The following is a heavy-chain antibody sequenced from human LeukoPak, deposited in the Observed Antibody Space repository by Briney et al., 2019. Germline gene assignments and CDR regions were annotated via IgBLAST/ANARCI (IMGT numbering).Heavy chain of an antibody. CDR2: INWNGGST. V-gene: IGHV3-20*04. CDR3: ARASGYDYRPPFGY. CDR1: GFTFDDYG. J-gene: IGHJ4*02. Sequence: GGSLRLSCAASGFTFDDYGMSWVRQAPGKGLEWVSGINWNGGSTGYADSVKGRFTISRDNAKNSLYLQMNSLRAEDTALYYCARASGYDYRPPFGYWGQGTLVTVSS. D-gene: IGHD3-22*01.